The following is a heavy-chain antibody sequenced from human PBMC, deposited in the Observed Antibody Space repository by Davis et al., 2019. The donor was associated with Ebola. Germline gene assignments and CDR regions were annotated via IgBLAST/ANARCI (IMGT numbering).Heavy chain of an antibody. J-gene: IGHJ4*02. CDR2: INNDGTST. D-gene: IGHD1-14*01. V-gene: IGHV3-74*01. CDR1: GYTFSSFW. CDR3: ARPDRSLRATPGF. Sequence: HTGGSLRLSCKGSGYTFSSFWMNWVRQAPGKGLEWVSRINNDGTSTNYTDVVRGRFTVSRDSAMNSLYLQMNSLRAEDTAVYYCARPDRSLRATPGFWGRGTLVTVSS.